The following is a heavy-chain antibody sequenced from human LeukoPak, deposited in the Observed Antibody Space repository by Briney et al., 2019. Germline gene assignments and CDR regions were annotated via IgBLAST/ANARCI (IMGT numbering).Heavy chain of an antibody. CDR3: ARSLVIPAAYYYYYYFDV. V-gene: IGHV4-39*01. CDR2: IYYSGST. Sequence: SETLSLTCTVSGRSISSSYYYWGWIRQPPGKGLEWIGNIYYSGSTYYNPSLGSRVTMSVDTSKNQFSLKLSSVTAADTSIYYCARSLVIPAAYYYYYYFDVWGKGTTVTVSS. J-gene: IGHJ6*03. D-gene: IGHD2-2*01. CDR1: GRSISSSYYY.